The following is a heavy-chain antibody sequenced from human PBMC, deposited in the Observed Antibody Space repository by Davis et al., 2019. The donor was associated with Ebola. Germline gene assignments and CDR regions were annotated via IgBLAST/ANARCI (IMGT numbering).Heavy chain of an antibody. CDR3: AREYGGNFDY. V-gene: IGHV4-61*01. D-gene: IGHD4-23*01. J-gene: IGHJ4*02. CDR2: IYYSGST. Sequence: SETLSLTCTVSGGSVSSGSYYWSWIRQPPGKGLEWIGNIYYSGSTNYNSSLKSRVTISVDTSKNQFSLKLSSVTAADTAVYYCAREYGGNFDYWGQGTLVTVSS. CDR1: GGSVSSGSYY.